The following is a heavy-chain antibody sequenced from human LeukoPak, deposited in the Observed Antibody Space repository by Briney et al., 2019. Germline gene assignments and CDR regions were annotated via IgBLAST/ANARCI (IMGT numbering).Heavy chain of an antibody. D-gene: IGHD3-22*01. V-gene: IGHV3-11*01. CDR1: GFTFSDYY. Sequence: GGSLRLSCAASGFTFSDYYMSWIRQAPGKGPEWVSYISSSGSTIYYADSVKGRFTISRDNAKNSLYLQMNSLRAEDTAVYYCARVHYYDSSGYYYGPVDYFDYWGQGTLVTVSS. CDR2: ISSSGSTI. CDR3: ARVHYYDSSGYYYGPVDYFDY. J-gene: IGHJ4*02.